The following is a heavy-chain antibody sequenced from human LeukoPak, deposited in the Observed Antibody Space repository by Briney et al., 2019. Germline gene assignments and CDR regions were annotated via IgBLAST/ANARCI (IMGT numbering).Heavy chain of an antibody. CDR2: IWYDGSNK. Sequence: GRSLRLSCAASGFTFSSYGMHWVRQAPGKGLEWVAVIWYDGSNKYYADSVKGRFTISRDNSKNTLYLQMNSLRAEGTAVYYCARDRIAVAATYYYYGMDVWGQGTTVTVSS. V-gene: IGHV3-33*01. D-gene: IGHD6-19*01. CDR1: GFTFSSYG. J-gene: IGHJ6*02. CDR3: ARDRIAVAATYYYYGMDV.